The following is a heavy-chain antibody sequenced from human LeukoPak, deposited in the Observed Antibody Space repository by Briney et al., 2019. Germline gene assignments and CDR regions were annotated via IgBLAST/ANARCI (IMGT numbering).Heavy chain of an antibody. Sequence: SETLSLTCAVYGGSFSGYYWSWIRQPPGKGLEWIGEINHSGSTNYNPSLKSRVTISVDTSKNQFSLKLSSVTAADTAVYYCARDCSSTSCYIVWGQGTLVTVSS. CDR2: INHSGST. V-gene: IGHV4-34*01. J-gene: IGHJ4*02. D-gene: IGHD2-2*02. CDR1: GGSFSGYY. CDR3: ARDCSSTSCYIV.